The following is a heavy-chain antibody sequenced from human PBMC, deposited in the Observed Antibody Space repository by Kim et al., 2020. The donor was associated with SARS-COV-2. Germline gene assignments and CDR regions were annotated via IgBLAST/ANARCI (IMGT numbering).Heavy chain of an antibody. V-gene: IGHV1-18*01. CDR1: GYTFSKHD. CDR2: ISVYNGGT. J-gene: IGHJ6*02. Sequence: ASVKVSCKASGYTFSKHDITWVRQAPGQGLEWMAWISVYNGGTKYAQKFQGRLTMTIDTSTSTAYMELRSLRSDDTALYYCARAVGWTYDIYYHGMDVCGQGTTVTVSS. CDR3: ARAVGWTYDIYYHGMDV. D-gene: IGHD1-7*01.